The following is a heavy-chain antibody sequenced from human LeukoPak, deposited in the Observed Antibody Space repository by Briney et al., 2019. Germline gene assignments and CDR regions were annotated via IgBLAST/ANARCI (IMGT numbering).Heavy chain of an antibody. D-gene: IGHD6-19*01. Sequence: GGSLRLSCAASGFTFSSYWIHWVRQVPGKGLVWVSRINSDGSSTSYADSVKGRFTISRDNAKNTLYLQMNSLRAEDTAVYYCARATQWLVSPFDYWGQGTLVTVSS. V-gene: IGHV3-74*01. CDR3: ARATQWLVSPFDY. CDR1: GFTFSSYW. CDR2: INSDGSST. J-gene: IGHJ4*02.